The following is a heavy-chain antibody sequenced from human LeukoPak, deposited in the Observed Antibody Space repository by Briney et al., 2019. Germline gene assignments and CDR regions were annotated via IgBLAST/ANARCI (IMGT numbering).Heavy chain of an antibody. CDR3: AREYDSSWPS. V-gene: IGHV3-23*01. CDR2: ISDNSGRT. Sequence: QPGGSLRLSCAASGFSFRTYAKSWVRQAPGKGLEWVSAISDNSGRTYYADSVKGRFTISRDNSKNTLFVQMNSLRAEDTAVYYCAREYDSSWPSWGQGTLVTVSS. J-gene: IGHJ5*02. D-gene: IGHD3-22*01. CDR1: GFSFRTYA.